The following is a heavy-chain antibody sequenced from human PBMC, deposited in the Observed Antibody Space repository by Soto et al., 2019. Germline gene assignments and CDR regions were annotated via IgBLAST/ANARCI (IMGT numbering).Heavy chain of an antibody. Sequence: QVQLVGSGGGVVQPGRSLRLSCEASGFSFSSHGMHWVRQAPGKGREWLAVISYDGNNKYYADSVKGRFSISRDNYKNTLYLQMNSPRAEDTAVYYCAKDHLPTTITTPWFDPWGQGTLVTVSS. CDR1: GFSFSSHG. CDR3: AKDHLPTTITTPWFDP. V-gene: IGHV3-30*18. D-gene: IGHD4-17*01. CDR2: ISYDGNNK. J-gene: IGHJ5*02.